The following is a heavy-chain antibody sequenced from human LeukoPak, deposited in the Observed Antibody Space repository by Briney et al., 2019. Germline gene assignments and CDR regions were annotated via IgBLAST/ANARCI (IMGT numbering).Heavy chain of an antibody. J-gene: IGHJ5*02. Sequence: SETLSLTCAVYGGSFSGYYWSWIRQPPGKGLEWIGEINHSGSTNYNPSLKSRVTISVDTSKNQFSLKLSSVTAADTAVYYCARESYYDSSGSNWFDPWGQGTLVTASS. CDR2: INHSGST. CDR3: ARESYYDSSGSNWFDP. CDR1: GGSFSGYY. V-gene: IGHV4-34*01. D-gene: IGHD3-22*01.